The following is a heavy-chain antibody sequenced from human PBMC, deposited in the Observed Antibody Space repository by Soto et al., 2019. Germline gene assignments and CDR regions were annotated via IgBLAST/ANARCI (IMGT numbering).Heavy chain of an antibody. CDR1: GGTSSSYA. Sequence: QVQLVQSGTEVKKPGSSVKFSCKASGGTSSSYAISWVRQAPGQGLEWMGGIIPIFGTTNYAQKFQGRVSITADESTSTAYMELSSLRSEDTAVYYCAGSYKYGSGTFDAFDVWGQGTMVIVSS. J-gene: IGHJ3*01. V-gene: IGHV1-69*01. CDR2: IIPIFGTT. D-gene: IGHD3-10*01. CDR3: AGSYKYGSGTFDAFDV.